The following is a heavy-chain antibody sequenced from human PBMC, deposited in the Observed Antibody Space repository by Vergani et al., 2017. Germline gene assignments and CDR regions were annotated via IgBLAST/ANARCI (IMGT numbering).Heavy chain of an antibody. Sequence: EVQLVESGGGLVKPGGSLRLSCAASGFSFSSYSVNWVRQAPGKGLEWVSSISGSSNYIYYSDSVKGRFTISRDNAKNSLYLQMNSLRAEDTAVYYCAREGGEMAAIPYYMDVWGKGTTVTVSS. CDR3: AREGGEMAAIPYYMDV. J-gene: IGHJ6*03. CDR1: GFSFSSYS. D-gene: IGHD5-24*01. CDR2: ISGSSNYI. V-gene: IGHV3-21*01.